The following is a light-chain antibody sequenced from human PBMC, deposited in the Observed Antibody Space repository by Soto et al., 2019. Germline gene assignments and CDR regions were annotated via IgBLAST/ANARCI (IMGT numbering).Light chain of an antibody. CDR3: QQYGSSPVYT. CDR2: GAS. V-gene: IGKV3-20*01. Sequence: EIVLTQSPGTLSLSPGERATLSCRASQSVSSSYLAWYQQKPGQAPRLLIYGASSRATGIPERFSGSGSGTDFTLTISRLEPEDFAVYYCQQYGSSPVYTFGQGTKLELK. CDR1: QSVSSSY. J-gene: IGKJ2*01.